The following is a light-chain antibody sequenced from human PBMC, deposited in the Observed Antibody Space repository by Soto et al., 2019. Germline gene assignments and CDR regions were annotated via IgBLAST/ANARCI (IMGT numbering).Light chain of an antibody. CDR2: GAS. CDR1: QSIIGA. Sequence: EIVMTQSPVTLSVSPGGRATLSCRASQSIIGALAWYQQTPGQAPRILIHGASTRATSSPARFSGSGSGTDFTLTISSLEPEDFAVYYCQQRSSWITFGQGTRLEIK. V-gene: IGKV3-11*01. CDR3: QQRSSWIT. J-gene: IGKJ5*01.